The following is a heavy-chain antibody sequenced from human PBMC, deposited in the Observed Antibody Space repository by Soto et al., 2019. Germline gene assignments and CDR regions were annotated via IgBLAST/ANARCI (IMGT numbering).Heavy chain of an antibody. CDR3: AREAENYFYHYGMDV. CDR2: IKEDGSET. CDR1: GLTFSTYS. V-gene: IGHV3-7*05. J-gene: IGHJ6*02. Sequence: GGSLRLSCAASGLTFSTYSMNWVRQAPGKGLEWVANIKEDGSETYYVDSVKGRFTISRDNAKISLDLQMHSLRVEDTAVYYCAREAENYFYHYGMDVWGQGTTVTVSS.